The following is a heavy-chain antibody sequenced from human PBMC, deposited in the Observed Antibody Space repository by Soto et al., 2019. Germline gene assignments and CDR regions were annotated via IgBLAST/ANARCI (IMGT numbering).Heavy chain of an antibody. CDR2: IYSSGTT. CDR3: VRDIGGSGWFAP. CDR1: GGSINNYY. D-gene: IGHD2-15*01. J-gene: IGHJ5*02. V-gene: IGHV4-4*07. Sequence: SETLSLTCTVSGGSINNYYCSWIRQAAGKGLEWIGRIYSSGTTNYNPSLKSRVTMSVDMSKSQFSLTLRSVTAADTAVYYCVRDIGGSGWFAPWCQGPLVTVSS.